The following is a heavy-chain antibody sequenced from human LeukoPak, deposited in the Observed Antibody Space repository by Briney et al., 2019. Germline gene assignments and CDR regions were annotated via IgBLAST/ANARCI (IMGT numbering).Heavy chain of an antibody. CDR2: IWYDGSNK. CDR3: ARDRLASSSEYYFDY. Sequence: PGRSLRLSCAASGFTFSSYGMHWVRQAPGKGLEWVAVIWYDGSNKYYADSVKGRFTISRDNSKNTLYLQMNSLRAEDTAVHYCARDRLASSSEYYFDYWGQGTLVTVSS. V-gene: IGHV3-33*01. CDR1: GFTFSSYG. J-gene: IGHJ4*02. D-gene: IGHD3-10*01.